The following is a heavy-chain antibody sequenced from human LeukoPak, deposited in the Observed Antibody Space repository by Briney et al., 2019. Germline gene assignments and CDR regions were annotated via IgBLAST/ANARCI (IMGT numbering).Heavy chain of an antibody. Sequence: GGSLRLSCAASGFTFSSYAMSWVRQAPGKGLEWVSAISGSGGSTYYADSVKGRFTISRDNSKNTPYLQMNSLRAEDTAVYYCAKPKDSSGYVEYFQHWGQGTLVTVSS. CDR3: AKPKDSSGYVEYFQH. J-gene: IGHJ1*01. CDR2: ISGSGGST. V-gene: IGHV3-23*01. D-gene: IGHD3-22*01. CDR1: GFTFSSYA.